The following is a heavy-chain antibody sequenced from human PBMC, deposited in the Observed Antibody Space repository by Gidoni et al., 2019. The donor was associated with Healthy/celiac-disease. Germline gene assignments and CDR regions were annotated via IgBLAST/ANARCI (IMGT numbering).Heavy chain of an antibody. CDR2: IWYDGSNK. J-gene: IGHJ4*02. Sequence: QVQLVESGGGVVQPGRSLRLSCAASGFTFSSYGMHWVRQAPGKGLEWVAVIWYDGSNKYYADSVKGRFTISRDNSKNTLYLQMNSLRAEDTAVYYCARRWLFNEAFDYWGQGTLVTVSS. CDR3: ARRWLFNEAFDY. V-gene: IGHV3-33*01. CDR1: GFTFSSYG. D-gene: IGHD3-9*01.